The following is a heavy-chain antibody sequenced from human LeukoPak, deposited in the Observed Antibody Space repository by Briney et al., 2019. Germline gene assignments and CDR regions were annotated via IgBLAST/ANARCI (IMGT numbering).Heavy chain of an antibody. Sequence: GASVKVSCKASGYTFTGYYMHWVRQAPGQGLEWMGWINPNSGGTNYAQKFQGWVTMTRDTSISTAYMELSRLRSDDTAVYYCATAVRSSDYDILTGYQEDAFDIWGQGTMVTVSS. V-gene: IGHV1-2*04. D-gene: IGHD3-9*01. CDR2: INPNSGGT. CDR3: ATAVRSSDYDILTGYQEDAFDI. J-gene: IGHJ3*02. CDR1: GYTFTGYY.